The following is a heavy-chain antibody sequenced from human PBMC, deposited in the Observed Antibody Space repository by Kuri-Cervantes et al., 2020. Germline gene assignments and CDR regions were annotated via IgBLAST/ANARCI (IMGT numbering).Heavy chain of an antibody. Sequence: GESLKISCAASGFTFSSYGMHWVRQAPGKGLEWVAVISYDGSNKYYADPVKGRFPISRDNSKNTLSLQMNSLRAEDTAVCYCARTHTLRYYYGMDVWGQGTTVTVSS. CDR2: ISYDGSNK. CDR3: ARTHTLRYYYGMDV. D-gene: IGHD2-2*02. CDR1: GFTFSSYG. V-gene: IGHV3-30*03. J-gene: IGHJ6*02.